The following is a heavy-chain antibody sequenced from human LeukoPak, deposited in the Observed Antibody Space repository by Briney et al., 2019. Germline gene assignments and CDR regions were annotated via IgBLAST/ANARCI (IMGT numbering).Heavy chain of an antibody. V-gene: IGHV3-23*01. D-gene: IGHD1-26*01. Sequence: GGSLRLSCAASGFTFSSSAMTWVRQAPGKGLDWVSAISTGGGDTVYADSVKGRLTISRDNSKNTLYLQMNSLRAEDTAIYYCTKGGSYAPLVYWGQGTLVTVSS. CDR3: TKGGSYAPLVY. J-gene: IGHJ4*02. CDR2: ISTGGGDT. CDR1: GFTFSSSA.